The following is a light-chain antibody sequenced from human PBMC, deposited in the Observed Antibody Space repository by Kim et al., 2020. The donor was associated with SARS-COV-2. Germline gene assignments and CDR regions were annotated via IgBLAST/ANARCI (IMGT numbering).Light chain of an antibody. V-gene: IGKV3-20*01. J-gene: IGKJ1*01. CDR1: QSISNNY. CDR3: QQYRTSTRT. CDR2: AAS. Sequence: TPGGRATLSCRASQSISNNYLAWCQQKPGQAPRLLIYAASSRATGIPDRFSGSESGTDFTLTISRLEPEDFALYYCQQYRTSTRTFGQGTKVDIK.